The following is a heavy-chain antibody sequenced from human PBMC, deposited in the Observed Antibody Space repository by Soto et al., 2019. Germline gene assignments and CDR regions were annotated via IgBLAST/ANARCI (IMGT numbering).Heavy chain of an antibody. D-gene: IGHD2-21*02. V-gene: IGHV4-4*02. J-gene: IGHJ5*02. CDR2: IYHTGST. Sequence: QVQLRESGPGLGKPSGTLSLTCVVSGASISSTYWWRWVRQPPGKGLEWIGEIYHTGSTKYNPSLKSRVTISIDKSNNEFSLKLNSVTAADTAVYYCATLPPRIEVVVTPIPTWGQGILVTVSS. CDR1: GASISSTYW. CDR3: ATLPPRIEVVVTPIPT.